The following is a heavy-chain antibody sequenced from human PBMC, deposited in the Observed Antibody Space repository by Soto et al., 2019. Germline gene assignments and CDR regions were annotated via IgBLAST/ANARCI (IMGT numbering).Heavy chain of an antibody. CDR2: IYHSGST. D-gene: IGHD5-12*01. CDR1: GFTFTNAW. V-gene: IGHV4-4*02. J-gene: IGHJ4*02. Sequence: PGGSLRLSCAASGFTFTNAWMTWVRQPPGKGLEWIGEIYHSGSTNYNPSLKSRVTISVDKSKNQFSLKLSSVTAADTAVYYCARQGDGYNRYFDDWAQGTLVTVSS. CDR3: ARQGDGYNRYFDD.